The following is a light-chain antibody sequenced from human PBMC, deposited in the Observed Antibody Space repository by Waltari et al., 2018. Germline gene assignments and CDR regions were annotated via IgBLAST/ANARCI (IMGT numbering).Light chain of an antibody. J-gene: IGKJ1*01. Sequence: DIQMTQYPSSLSASVVDRVTITFRASQDISTSLAWYQQKPGKVPKVLIFAISTLQSGVPSRFSGSGSGTDFTLTISSLQPEDVATYYCQKYNSAPWTFGQGTRVEIK. CDR2: AIS. CDR1: QDISTS. CDR3: QKYNSAPWT. V-gene: IGKV1-27*01.